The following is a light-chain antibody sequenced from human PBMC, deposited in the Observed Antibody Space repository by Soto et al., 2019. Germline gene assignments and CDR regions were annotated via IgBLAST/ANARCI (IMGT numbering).Light chain of an antibody. CDR1: SSDVGGYNY. CDR2: EVS. Sequence: QSALTQPASVSGSPGQSITISCTGTSSDVGGYNYVSWYQQHPGKAPKLMISEVSNRPSGVSNRFSGSKSGNTASLTISGLQDEDEADYYCSSYTSSSTRVFGGGTKLTVL. J-gene: IGLJ3*02. V-gene: IGLV2-14*01. CDR3: SSYTSSSTRV.